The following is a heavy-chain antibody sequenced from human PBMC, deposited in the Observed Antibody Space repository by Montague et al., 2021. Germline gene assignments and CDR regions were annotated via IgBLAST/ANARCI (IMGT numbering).Heavy chain of an antibody. J-gene: IGHJ4*02. CDR1: GFTFSRYW. V-gene: IGHV3-74*01. Sequence: SLRLSCAASGFTFSRYWMHWVRQVPGKGLVWVSRIKPDGSFISYADSVKGRFIISRDNAKSTLSLQMNSLRADDTAVYYCVRDQVDYYDSPGDDFDYWGQGTLVTVSS. D-gene: IGHD3-22*01. CDR2: IKPDGSFI. CDR3: VRDQVDYYDSPGDDFDY.